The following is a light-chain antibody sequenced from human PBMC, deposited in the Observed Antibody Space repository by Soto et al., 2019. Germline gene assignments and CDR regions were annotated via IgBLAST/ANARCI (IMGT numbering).Light chain of an antibody. Sequence: QSAPTQPPSASGSPGESVTISCTGTSTVVGGYNYVSWYQRHPGKAPKLIIYEVNKRPSGVPDRFSGSKSGNTASLTVSGLQAEDEADYYCSSYLNYNSEVFGTGTKVPVL. CDR3: SSYLNYNSEV. V-gene: IGLV2-8*01. J-gene: IGLJ1*01. CDR1: STVVGGYNY. CDR2: EVN.